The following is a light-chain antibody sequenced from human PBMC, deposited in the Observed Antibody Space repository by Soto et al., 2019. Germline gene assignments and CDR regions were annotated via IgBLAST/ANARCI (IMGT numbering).Light chain of an antibody. V-gene: IGLV1-44*01. CDR2: NNN. J-gene: IGLJ3*02. CDR3: AAWDDSLSGMV. Sequence: QSVLTQPPSASGTPGQRVTISCAGSSSNIGRNTVSWYQQFPGTAPKLLIYNNNQRPSGVPDRFSGSKSGTSASQAISGLQSEDEADYYCAAWDDSLSGMVFGGGTKLTVL. CDR1: SSNIGRNT.